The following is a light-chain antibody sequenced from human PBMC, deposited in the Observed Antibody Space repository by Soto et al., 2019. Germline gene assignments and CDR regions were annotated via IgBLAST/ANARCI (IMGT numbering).Light chain of an antibody. CDR3: AAWDDSLSGLYV. V-gene: IGLV1-47*01. Sequence: QPVLTQPPSASGTPGQRVTISCSGSSSNIGSNYVYWYQQLPGTAPKLLIYRNNQRPSGVPDRFSGSKSGTSASLAISGFRSEDEADYYCAAWDDSLSGLYVFGTGTKLTVL. CDR1: SSNIGSNY. CDR2: RNN. J-gene: IGLJ1*01.